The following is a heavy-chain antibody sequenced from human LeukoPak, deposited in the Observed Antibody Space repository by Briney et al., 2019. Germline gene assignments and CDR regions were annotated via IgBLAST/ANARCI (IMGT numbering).Heavy chain of an antibody. V-gene: IGHV4-59*01. J-gene: IGHJ4*02. D-gene: IGHD2-8*01. CDR1: GGSISGYY. CDR2: IYYTGST. Sequence: PSETLSLTCTVSGGSISGYYWSWIRQPPGKGLEWIGYIYYTGSTKSNPSLRSRVSFSVDTSKNQFSLRLTSVTAADTAVYYCARYRQGTSGNDYWGQGTLVTVSS. CDR3: ARYRQGTSGNDY.